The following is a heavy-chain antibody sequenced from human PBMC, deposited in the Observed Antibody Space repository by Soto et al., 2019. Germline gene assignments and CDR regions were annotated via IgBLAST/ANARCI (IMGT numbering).Heavy chain of an antibody. D-gene: IGHD3-10*01. CDR3: ARSFTYGAQRFDY. CDR1: CDSMGTYY. J-gene: IGHJ4*02. V-gene: IGHV4-59*01. CDR2: IYDSGTT. Sequence: SETLSLTCSVSCDSMGTYYWTWIRQPPGKGLEWIGYIYDSGTTNYNPSLKSRVAISVDTSKNQFSLKLSSVTAADTAIYYCARSFTYGAQRFDYWGQGALVTVSS.